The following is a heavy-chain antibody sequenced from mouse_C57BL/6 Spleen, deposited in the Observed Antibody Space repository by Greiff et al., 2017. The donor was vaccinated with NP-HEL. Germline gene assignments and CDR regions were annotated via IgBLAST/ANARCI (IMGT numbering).Heavy chain of an antibody. CDR1: GYTFTDYY. V-gene: IGHV1-76*01. CDR3: ARPGRDYYAMDY. J-gene: IGHJ4*01. CDR2: IYPGSGNT. Sequence: QVQLQQSGAELVRPGASVKLSCKASGYTFTDYYINWVKQRPGQGLEWIARIYPGSGNTYYNEKFKGKATLTAEKSSSTAYMQLSSLTSEDSAVYFCARPGRDYYAMDYWGQGTSVTVSS. D-gene: IGHD3-3*01.